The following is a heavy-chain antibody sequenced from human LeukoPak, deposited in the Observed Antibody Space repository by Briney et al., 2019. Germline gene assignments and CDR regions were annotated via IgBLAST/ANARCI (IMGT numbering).Heavy chain of an antibody. CDR3: ERGAGVVGVASPFDP. V-gene: IGHV1-69*05. J-gene: IGHJ5*02. CDR2: IIPTFGTA. Sequence: ASVKLSCKASARTFSIYATSWERHVHGQVLEWMGGIIPTFGTANYAQKFQGRVTITTDESTSTAYMELSSLRTEDTAVYYCERGAGVVGVASPFDPWGQGTLVTVSS. CDR1: ARTFSIYA. D-gene: IGHD3-3*01.